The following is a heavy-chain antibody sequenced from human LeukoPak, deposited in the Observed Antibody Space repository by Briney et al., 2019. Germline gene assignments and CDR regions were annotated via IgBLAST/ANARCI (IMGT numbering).Heavy chain of an antibody. D-gene: IGHD5-18*01. J-gene: IGHJ4*02. CDR2: ISWNSGSI. CDR1: GFAFDDYA. CDR3: AKGEAMDGIFDY. Sequence: GGSLRLSCAASGFAFDDYAMHWVRQAPGKGLEWVSGISWNSGSIGYADSVKGRFTISRDNAKNSLYLQMNSLRAEDTALYYCAKGEAMDGIFDYWGQGTLVTVSS. V-gene: IGHV3-9*01.